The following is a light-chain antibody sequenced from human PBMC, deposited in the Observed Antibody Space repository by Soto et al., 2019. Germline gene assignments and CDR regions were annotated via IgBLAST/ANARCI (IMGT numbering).Light chain of an antibody. Sequence: DTQMTLSPSTLTASVGDRVTISCGPSQSISNWLAWYQQRPGKAPQLLIYKASAVESGVPSRFSGSGSWTEFTLTIRSLQPADFATYCCQQYCPYSYMYTFGQGTKVDMK. V-gene: IGKV1-5*03. CDR3: QQYCPYSYMYT. CDR1: QSISNW. J-gene: IGKJ2*01. CDR2: KAS.